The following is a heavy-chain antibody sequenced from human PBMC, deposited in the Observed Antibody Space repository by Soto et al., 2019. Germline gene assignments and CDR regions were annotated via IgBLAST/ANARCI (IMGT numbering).Heavy chain of an antibody. D-gene: IGHD4-17*01. CDR3: AKVDARNTVTTLHY. CDR1: GFTFNSYA. CDR2: ISGSGGST. Sequence: GGSLRLSCAASGFTFNSYAMSWVRQAPGKGLEWVSAISGSGGSTYYADSVKGRFTISRDNSKNTLYLQMNSVRAEDTAVYYCAKVDARNTVTTLHYWGQGTLVTVSS. V-gene: IGHV3-23*01. J-gene: IGHJ4*02.